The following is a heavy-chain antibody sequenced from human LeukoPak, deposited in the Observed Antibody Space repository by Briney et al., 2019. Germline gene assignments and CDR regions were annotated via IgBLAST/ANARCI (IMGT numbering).Heavy chain of an antibody. J-gene: IGHJ6*02. CDR1: GGSISSSNW. CDR3: ARVPPRHHYYYYGMDV. V-gene: IGHV4-4*02. CDR2: IYHSGST. Sequence: SGTLSLTCAVSGGSISSSNWWSWVRQPPGKGLEWIGEIYHSGSTNYNPSLKSRVTISVDKSKNQFSLKLSSVTAADTAVYYCARVPPRHHYYYYGMDVWGQGTTVTVSS.